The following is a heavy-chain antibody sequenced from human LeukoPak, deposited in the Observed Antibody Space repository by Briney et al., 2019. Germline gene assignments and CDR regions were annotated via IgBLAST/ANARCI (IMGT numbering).Heavy chain of an antibody. D-gene: IGHD3-10*01. CDR2: IRYDGSNK. J-gene: IGHJ4*02. Sequence: GGSLRLSCAASGFSFSNSGMHWVRQAPGKGLEWVAFIRYDGSNKYYADSVKGRFTISRDNSENTLYLHMNSLRAEDTAVYYCAKNTYGSGSYYPVDYWGLGTLVTVSS. V-gene: IGHV3-30*02. CDR1: GFSFSNSG. CDR3: AKNTYGSGSYYPVDY.